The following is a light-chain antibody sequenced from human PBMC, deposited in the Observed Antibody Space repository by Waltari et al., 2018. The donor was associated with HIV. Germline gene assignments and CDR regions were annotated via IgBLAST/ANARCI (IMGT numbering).Light chain of an antibody. V-gene: IGLV3-21*04. CDR3: QVWDSSSDLSWV. CDR1: KIGSKS. Sequence: SYVLTQPPSVSVAPGKTARITCGGNKIGSKSVHWYQQKPGQAPVLVIYYDSDRPSGIPERFSGSNSGNTATLTISRVEAGDEADYYCQVWDSSSDLSWVFGGGTKLTVL. CDR2: YDS. J-gene: IGLJ3*02.